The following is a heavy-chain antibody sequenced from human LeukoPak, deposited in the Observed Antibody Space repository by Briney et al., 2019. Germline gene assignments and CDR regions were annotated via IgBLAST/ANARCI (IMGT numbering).Heavy chain of an antibody. CDR1: GDSISSSNYY. Sequence: PSETLSLTCTVSGDSISSSNYYWGWIRQPPGKGLEWIGTIYYSGNTYYNPSLKSRVTISVDTSKNQFSLKLSSVAAADTAVYYCARSGFGVTNIYSYFDYWGQGTLVTVSS. V-gene: IGHV4-39*07. D-gene: IGHD3-10*01. CDR3: ARSGFGVTNIYSYFDY. J-gene: IGHJ4*02. CDR2: IYYSGNT.